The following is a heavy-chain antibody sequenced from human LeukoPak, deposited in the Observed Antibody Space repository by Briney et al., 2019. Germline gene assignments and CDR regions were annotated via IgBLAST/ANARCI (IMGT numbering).Heavy chain of an antibody. D-gene: IGHD1-26*01. V-gene: IGHV5-10-1*01. CDR2: IDPSDSYT. CDR1: GYSSTIYW. J-gene: IGHJ4*02. CDR3: ARRLGSGSPFDY. Sequence: GESLQISCKGSGYSSTIYWISWVRQMPGKGLEWMGRIDPSDSYTNYSPSFQGHVTISADKSISTAYLQWSSLKASDTAMYYCARRLGSGSPFDYWGQGTLVTVSS.